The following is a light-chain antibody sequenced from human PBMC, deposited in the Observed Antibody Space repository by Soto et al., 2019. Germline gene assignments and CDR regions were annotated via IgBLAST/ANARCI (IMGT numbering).Light chain of an antibody. CDR3: QQYGTSRFT. V-gene: IGKV3-20*01. CDR1: QSVSSGY. CDR2: GAS. J-gene: IGKJ3*01. Sequence: EIVLTQSPGTLSLSPGERATLSCRASQSVSSGYLAWYQQKPGQAPRLLIYGASSRATGIPDRFSGSGSGTDFTLTISRLEPEDFAVYYCQQYGTSRFTFGPGTKVEIK.